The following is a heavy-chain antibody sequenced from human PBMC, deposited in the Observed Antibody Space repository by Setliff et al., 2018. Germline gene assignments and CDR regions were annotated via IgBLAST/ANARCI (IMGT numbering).Heavy chain of an antibody. V-gene: IGHV3-49*04. CDR3: TRGRFDP. CDR2: IKSKAYGGTT. CDR1: GFNFGDNA. Sequence: GGSLRLSCTVSGFNFGDNAISWVRQAPGKGLEWVGFIKSKAYGGTTEYAASVKGRFTISRDDSKSIAYLQMNSLKTEDTAVYYCTRGRFDPWGQGTLVTVSS. J-gene: IGHJ5*02.